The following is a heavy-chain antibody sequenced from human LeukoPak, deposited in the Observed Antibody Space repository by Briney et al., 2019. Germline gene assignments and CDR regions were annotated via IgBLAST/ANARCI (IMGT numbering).Heavy chain of an antibody. Sequence: ASVKVSCKASGGTFSIYAISWERQAPGQGLEWMGGIIPIFGTANYAQKFQGRVTITADESTSTAYMELSSLRSEDTAVYYCARDSFWHYASSGYYYFDYWGQGTLVTGSS. CDR3: ARDSFWHYASSGYYYFDY. D-gene: IGHD3-22*01. CDR2: IIPIFGTA. CDR1: GGTFSIYA. V-gene: IGHV1-69*13. J-gene: IGHJ4*02.